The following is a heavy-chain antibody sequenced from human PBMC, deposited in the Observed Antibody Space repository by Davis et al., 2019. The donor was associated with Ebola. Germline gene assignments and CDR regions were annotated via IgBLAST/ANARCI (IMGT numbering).Heavy chain of an antibody. CDR1: GFTFDDYA. D-gene: IGHD2-2*02. CDR2: INWNGGST. Sequence: GGSLRLSCAASGFTFDDYAMTWVRQAPGKGLEWVSGINWNGGSTGYADSVKGRFTISRDNAKNSVYLQMNSLRAEDTAVYYCATANRAISGYGGQGTLVIVSS. V-gene: IGHV3-20*04. J-gene: IGHJ4*02. CDR3: ATANRAISGY.